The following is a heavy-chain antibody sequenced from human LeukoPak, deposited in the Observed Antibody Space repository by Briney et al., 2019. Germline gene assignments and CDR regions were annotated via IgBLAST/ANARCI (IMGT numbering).Heavy chain of an antibody. Sequence: GGSLRLSCATSGFTFSDYHMNWIRQAPGKGLEWVSYISSSGGTIYYADSVKGRFTISRDNAKNTLFLQMSSLRTEDMGVYYCAKGSSAYGHPTSPLFDFWGQGTLVTVSS. D-gene: IGHD3-22*01. CDR3: AKGSSAYGHPTSPLFDF. V-gene: IGHV3-11*04. CDR2: ISSSGGTI. J-gene: IGHJ4*02. CDR1: GFTFSDYH.